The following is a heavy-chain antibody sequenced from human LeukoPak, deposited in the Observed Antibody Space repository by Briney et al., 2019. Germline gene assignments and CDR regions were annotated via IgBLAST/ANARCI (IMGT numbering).Heavy chain of an antibody. J-gene: IGHJ6*02. CDR2: IRAYNGNT. V-gene: IGHV1-18*01. CDR3: ARDPGSSGCYIPYYYYGMDV. D-gene: IGHD6-19*01. Sequence: ASVKVSCKVTGYTFTSYGISWVRQAPGQGLEWMGWIRAYNGNTIYAQKLQGRVTMTTDTSTSTAVMELRSLRSDDTAVYYCARDPGSSGCYIPYYYYGMDVWGQGTTVSVSS. CDR1: GYTFTSYG.